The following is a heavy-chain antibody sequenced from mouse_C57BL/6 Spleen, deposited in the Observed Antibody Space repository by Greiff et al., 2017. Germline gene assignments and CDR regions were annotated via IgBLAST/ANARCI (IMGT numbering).Heavy chain of an antibody. CDR3: ARPDYSNYVFAY. J-gene: IGHJ3*01. V-gene: IGHV1-59*01. CDR2: IDPSDSYT. CDR1: GYTFTSYW. Sequence: QVQLQQPGAELVRPGTSVKLSCKASGYTFTSYWMHWVKQRPGQGLEWIGVIDPSDSYTNYNQKFKGKATLTVDTSSSTAYMQLSSLTSEDSAVYYGARPDYSNYVFAYWGQGTLVTVSA. D-gene: IGHD2-5*01.